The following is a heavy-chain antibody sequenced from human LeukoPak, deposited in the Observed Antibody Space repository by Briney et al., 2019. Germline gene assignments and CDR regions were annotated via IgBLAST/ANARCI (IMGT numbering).Heavy chain of an antibody. D-gene: IGHD3-16*02. CDR2: IKSKTDGGTT. CDR3: TTDPGELSPHNDY. Sequence: GGSLRLSCSASGLTVTNAWMSWVRQAPGKGLEWVGRIKSKTDGGTTDYAAPVKGRFTISRDDSKNTLYLQMNSLKTEDTAVYYCTTDPGELSPHNDYWGQGTLVTVSS. J-gene: IGHJ4*02. V-gene: IGHV3-15*01. CDR1: GLTVTNAW.